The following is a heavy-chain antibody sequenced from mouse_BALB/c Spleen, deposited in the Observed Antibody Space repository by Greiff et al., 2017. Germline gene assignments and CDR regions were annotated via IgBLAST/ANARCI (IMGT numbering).Heavy chain of an antibody. CDR3: ARGGNWDY. V-gene: IGHV1-54*01. CDR1: GYAFTNYL. CDR2: INPGSGGT. J-gene: IGHJ2*01. D-gene: IGHD2-1*01. Sequence: LQQSGAELVRPGTSVKVSCKASGYAFTNYLIEWVKQRPGQGLEWIGVINPGSGGTNYNEKFKGKATLTADKSSSTAYMQLSSLTSDDSAVYFCARGGNWDYWGQGTTLTVSS.